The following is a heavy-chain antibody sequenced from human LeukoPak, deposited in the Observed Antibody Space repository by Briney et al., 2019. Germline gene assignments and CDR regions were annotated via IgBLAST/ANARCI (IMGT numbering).Heavy chain of an antibody. CDR2: ISSSGSTK. Sequence: GGSLRLSCAASGFTFSSYEMNWVRQAPGKGLEWVSYISSSGSTKYYADSVKGRITIPRDNAKKSMYLQMNSLRAEDTAVYYCARAFGSGSYSFWGQGTLVSVSS. D-gene: IGHD3-10*01. J-gene: IGHJ4*02. CDR1: GFTFSSYE. CDR3: ARAFGSGSYSF. V-gene: IGHV3-48*03.